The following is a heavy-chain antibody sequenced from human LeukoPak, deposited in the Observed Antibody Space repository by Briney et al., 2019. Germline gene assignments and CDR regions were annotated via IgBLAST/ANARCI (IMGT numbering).Heavy chain of an antibody. D-gene: IGHD6-13*01. J-gene: IGHJ4*02. CDR3: ASETYSSSWYQGN. CDR2: IYTSGST. CDR1: GGSISSYY. V-gene: IGHV4-4*07. Sequence: SETLSLTCTVSGGSISSYYWSWIRQPAGKGLEWIGRIYTSGSTNYSPSLKSRVTMSVDTSKNQFSLKLSSVTAADTAVYYCASETYSSSWYQGNWGQGTLVTVSS.